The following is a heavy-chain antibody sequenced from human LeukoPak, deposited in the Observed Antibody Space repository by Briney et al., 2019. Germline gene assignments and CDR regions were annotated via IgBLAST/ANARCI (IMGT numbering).Heavy chain of an antibody. CDR3: ASTVATGPSSGLDY. D-gene: IGHD6-19*01. CDR1: GGSFSGYY. CDR2: INHSGST. Sequence: SETLSLTCAVYGGSFSGYYWSWIRQPPGKGLEWIGEINHSGSTNYNPSLKSRATISVDTSKNQFSLKLSSVTAADTAVYYCASTVATGPSSGLDYWGQGTLVTVSS. J-gene: IGHJ4*02. V-gene: IGHV4-34*01.